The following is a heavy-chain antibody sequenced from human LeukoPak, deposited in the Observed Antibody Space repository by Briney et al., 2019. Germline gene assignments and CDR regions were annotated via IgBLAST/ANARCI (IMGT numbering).Heavy chain of an antibody. J-gene: IGHJ4*02. CDR1: GFTFSDYY. CDR3: AKDPYRSAAGCFDY. Sequence: GGSLRLSCAASGFTFSDYYMSWIRQAPGEGLEWVSYISSSGSTIYYADSVKGRFTISRDNSKNTLYLQMNSLRAEDTAVYYCAKDPYRSAAGCFDYWGQGTLVTVSS. V-gene: IGHV3-11*01. CDR2: ISSSGSTI. D-gene: IGHD6-13*01.